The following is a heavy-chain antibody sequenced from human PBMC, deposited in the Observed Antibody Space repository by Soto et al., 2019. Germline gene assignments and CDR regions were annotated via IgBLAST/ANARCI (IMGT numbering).Heavy chain of an antibody. D-gene: IGHD4-17*01. Sequence: QVQLVQSGAEVKKPGASVNVSCKASGYDFINFGIAWVRQAPGQGLEWMGWISPYNGNKRFSQKVQGRVSMTTGTSTSTAYMELRSLTSDDTAMYYCARGMTTVTTAWFGPWGQGTPVTVSS. V-gene: IGHV1-18*01. CDR1: GYDFINFG. CDR2: ISPYNGNK. CDR3: ARGMTTVTTAWFGP. J-gene: IGHJ5*02.